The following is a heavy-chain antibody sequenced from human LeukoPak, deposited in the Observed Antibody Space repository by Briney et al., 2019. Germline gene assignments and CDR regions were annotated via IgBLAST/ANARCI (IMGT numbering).Heavy chain of an antibody. Sequence: PGGSLRLSCAASGFTFSSYSMNWVRQAPGKGLEWVSSISSSSSYIYYADSVKGRFTISRDNAKNSLYLQMNSLRAEDTAVYYCARVLRYFDWLLRDHYFDYWGQGSLVTVSS. CDR1: GFTFSSYS. J-gene: IGHJ4*02. V-gene: IGHV3-21*01. D-gene: IGHD3-9*01. CDR3: ARVLRYFDWLLRDHYFDY. CDR2: ISSSSSYI.